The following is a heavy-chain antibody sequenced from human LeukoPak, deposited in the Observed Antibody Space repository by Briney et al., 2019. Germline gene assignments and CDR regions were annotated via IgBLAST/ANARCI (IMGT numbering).Heavy chain of an antibody. CDR3: AKKGSSMVRAYYYYYYGMDV. CDR2: ISFSGDAA. D-gene: IGHD3-10*01. Sequence: PGGSLRLSCVASGFSFSNFAMGWVRQAPGKGLEWISVISFSGDAAFYTDSVKSRFTISRDNSKNTLYLQMNSLRAEDTAVYYCAKKGSSMVRAYYYYYYGMDVWGQGTTVTVSS. V-gene: IGHV3-23*01. J-gene: IGHJ6*02. CDR1: GFSFSNFA.